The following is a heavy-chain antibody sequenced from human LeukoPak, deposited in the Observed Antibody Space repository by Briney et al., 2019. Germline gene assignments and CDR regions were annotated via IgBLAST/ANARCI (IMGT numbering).Heavy chain of an antibody. CDR1: GFTFDNG. J-gene: IGHJ4*02. Sequence: PGGSLRLSCAVSGFTFDNGMHWVRQAPGKGLEWVAVISHDGSTIYYADSVEGRFTISRDNAKNSLYLQMDSLRAEDTAVYYCARDPESEMATMPDVVYWGQGTLVTVSS. CDR2: ISHDGSTI. D-gene: IGHD5-24*01. V-gene: IGHV3-30*03. CDR3: ARDPESEMATMPDVVY.